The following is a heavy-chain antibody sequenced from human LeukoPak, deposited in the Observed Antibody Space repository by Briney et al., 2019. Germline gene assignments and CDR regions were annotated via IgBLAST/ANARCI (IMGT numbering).Heavy chain of an antibody. CDR1: GFTFSSYA. D-gene: IGHD3-10*01. CDR2: ISGSGGST. V-gene: IGHV3-23*01. J-gene: IGHJ5*02. CDR3: ARENNYYGSGSNNNWFDP. Sequence: PGGSLRLSCAASGFTFSSYAMSWVRQAPGKGLEWVSAISGSGGSTYYADSVKGRFTISRDNSKNTLYLQMNSLRAEDTAVYYCARENNYYGSGSNNNWFDPWGQGTLVTVSS.